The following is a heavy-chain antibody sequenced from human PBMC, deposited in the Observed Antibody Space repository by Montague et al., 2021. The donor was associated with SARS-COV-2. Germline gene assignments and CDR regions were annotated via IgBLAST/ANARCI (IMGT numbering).Heavy chain of an antibody. CDR1: GDSASRNIAT. J-gene: IGHJ4*02. Sequence: CAISGDSASRNIATWDWIRQSPSRGLERLGRTYYRSKWNNDYAESVKSRITIDPDTSKHQFSLHLNSVTPEDTAVYYCARIPVGSKYYFDFWGQGTLVTVSS. D-gene: IGHD2-2*01. V-gene: IGHV6-1*01. CDR2: TYYRSKWNN. CDR3: ARIPVGSKYYFDF.